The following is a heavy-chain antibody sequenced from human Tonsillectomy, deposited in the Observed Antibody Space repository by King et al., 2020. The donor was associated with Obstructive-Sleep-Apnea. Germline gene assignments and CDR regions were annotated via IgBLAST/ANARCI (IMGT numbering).Heavy chain of an antibody. V-gene: IGHV3-23*04. CDR3: AKVVVVVAATLGTGWFDP. Sequence: VQLVESGGGLVQPGGSLRLSCAASGFTFSSYAMSWVRQAPGKGLEWVSAISGSGGSTYYADSVKGRFTISIDNSKNTLYLQMNSLRAEDTAVYYCAKVVVVVAATLGTGWFDPWGQGTLVTVSS. D-gene: IGHD2-15*01. CDR2: ISGSGGST. CDR1: GFTFSSYA. J-gene: IGHJ5*02.